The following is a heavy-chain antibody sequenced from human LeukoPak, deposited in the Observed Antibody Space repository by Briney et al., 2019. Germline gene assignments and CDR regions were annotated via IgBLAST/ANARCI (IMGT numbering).Heavy chain of an antibody. V-gene: IGHV3-30*18. D-gene: IGHD5-18*01. J-gene: IGHJ4*02. CDR1: GLIFRSYG. CDR2: ISYDGSNK. CDR3: AKEGSYGYYFDY. Sequence: GGSLRLSCAASGLIFRSYGMHWVRQAPGKGLEWVALISYDGSNKYYADSVKGRFTISRDNSKNTLYLQMNSLRAEDTAVYYCAKEGSYGYYFDYWGQGTLVTVSS.